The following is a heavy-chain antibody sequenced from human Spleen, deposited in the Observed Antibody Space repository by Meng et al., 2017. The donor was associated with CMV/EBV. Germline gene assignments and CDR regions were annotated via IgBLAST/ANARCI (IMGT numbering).Heavy chain of an antibody. V-gene: IGHV3-53*01. CDR3: ARASGDYYYYGMDV. J-gene: IGHJ6*02. CDR2: IYSGGST. D-gene: IGHD3-10*01. CDR1: GFTVSSNY. Sequence: GESLKISCAASGFTVSSNYMSWVRQAPGKGLEWVSVIYSGGSTYYADSVKGRFTISRDNSKNTLYLQMNSLRAEDTAVYYCARASGDYYYYGMDVWGQGTTVTVS.